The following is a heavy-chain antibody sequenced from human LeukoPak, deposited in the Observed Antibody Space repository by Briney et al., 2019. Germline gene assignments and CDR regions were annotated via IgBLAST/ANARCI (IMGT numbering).Heavy chain of an antibody. CDR2: IYSGGST. D-gene: IGHD6-13*01. CDR1: GFTVSSNY. V-gene: IGHV3-66*01. CDR3: ARDRRGIAAAGTIYYMDV. Sequence: GGSLRLFCAASGFTVSSNYMSWGRQAPGKGLEWVSVIYSGGSTYYADSVKGRFTISRDNSTNTLYLQMNSLRAEDTAVYYCARDRRGIAAAGTIYYMDVWGKGTTVTISS. J-gene: IGHJ6*03.